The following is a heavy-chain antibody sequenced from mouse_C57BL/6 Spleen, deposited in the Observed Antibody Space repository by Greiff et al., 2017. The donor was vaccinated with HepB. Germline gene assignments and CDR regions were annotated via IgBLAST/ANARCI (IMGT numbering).Heavy chain of an antibody. CDR3: ARPKKHYDVYSYYFDY. D-gene: IGHD2-3*01. Sequence: EVHLVESGGGLVKPGGSLKLSCAASGFTFSDYGMHWVRQAPEKGLEWVAYISSGSSTIYYADTVKGRFTISRDNAKNTLFLQMTSLRSEDTAMYYCARPKKHYDVYSYYFDYWGQGTTLTVSS. CDR1: GFTFSDYG. V-gene: IGHV5-17*01. J-gene: IGHJ2*01. CDR2: ISSGSSTI.